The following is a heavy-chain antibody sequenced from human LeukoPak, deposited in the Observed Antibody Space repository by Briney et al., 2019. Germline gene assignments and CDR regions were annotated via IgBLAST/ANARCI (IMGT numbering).Heavy chain of an antibody. Sequence: GGSLILSCAASGFTLSSYWMHWVRQAPGKGLVWVSRINSDGSSTGYADSVKGRFTISRDNAKNTLYLQMNSLRAEDTAVYYCVRGTISWASSAFDIWGQGTMVTVSS. CDR3: VRGTISWASSAFDI. CDR1: GFTLSSYW. J-gene: IGHJ3*02. V-gene: IGHV3-74*01. D-gene: IGHD2-2*01. CDR2: INSDGSST.